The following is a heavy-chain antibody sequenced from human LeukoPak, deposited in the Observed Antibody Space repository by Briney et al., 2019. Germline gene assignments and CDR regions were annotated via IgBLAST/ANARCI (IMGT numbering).Heavy chain of an antibody. J-gene: IGHJ4*02. Sequence: PGGSLRLSCAASGFSLSGYWMTWVGQAPGKGLEWVASIRQDGIDKYYVDSVKGRFTISRDNAKNSLYLQMNSLRAEDTALYYCARDFQGARYYDSWGQGTLVTVSS. CDR1: GFSLSGYW. CDR3: ARDFQGARYYDS. D-gene: IGHD2/OR15-2a*01. CDR2: IRQDGIDK. V-gene: IGHV3-7*01.